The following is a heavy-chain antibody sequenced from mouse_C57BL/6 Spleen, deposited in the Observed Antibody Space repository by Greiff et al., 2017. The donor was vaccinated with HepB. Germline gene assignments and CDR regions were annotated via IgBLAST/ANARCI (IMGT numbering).Heavy chain of an antibody. CDR3: ARDRDGVLFDY. V-gene: IGHV5-4*01. Sequence: EVQGVESGGGLVKPGGSLKLSCAASGFTFSSYAMSWVRQTPEKRLEWVATISDGGSYTYYPDNVKGRFTISRDNAKNNLYLQMSHLKSEDTAMYYCARDRDGVLFDYWGQGTTLTVSS. CDR2: ISDGGSYT. CDR1: GFTFSSYA. J-gene: IGHJ2*01. D-gene: IGHD2-3*01.